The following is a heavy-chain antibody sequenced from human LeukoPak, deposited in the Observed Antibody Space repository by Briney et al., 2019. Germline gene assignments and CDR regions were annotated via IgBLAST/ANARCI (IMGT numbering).Heavy chain of an antibody. CDR2: IKQDGSET. CDR1: GFTFSNYW. J-gene: IGHJ4*02. V-gene: IGHV3-7*01. CDR3: ARETPRRGETRDGYR. Sequence: GGSLRRSCAASGFTFSNYWMNWVRQAPGKGLECLANIKQDGSETYYADSVKGRFTISRDNAKNSLYLQMNSLRAEDTAVYYCARETPRRGETRDGYRWGQGTLVTVSS. D-gene: IGHD5-24*01.